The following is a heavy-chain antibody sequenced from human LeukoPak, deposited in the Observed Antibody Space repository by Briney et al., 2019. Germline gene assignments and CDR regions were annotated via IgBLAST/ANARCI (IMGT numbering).Heavy chain of an antibody. Sequence: SETLSLTCTVSGGSISSSSYYWGWIRQPPGKGLECVGSIYYSGSTYYNPSLKSRVTISVDTSKNQFSLKLSSVTAADTAVYYCARRVGSYYYYMDVWGKGTTVTVSS. CDR3: ARRVGSYYYYMDV. J-gene: IGHJ6*03. CDR1: GGSISSSSYY. V-gene: IGHV4-39*01. CDR2: IYYSGST. D-gene: IGHD3-10*01.